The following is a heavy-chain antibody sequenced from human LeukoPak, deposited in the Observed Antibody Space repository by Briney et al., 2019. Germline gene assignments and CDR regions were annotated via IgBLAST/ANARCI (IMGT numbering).Heavy chain of an antibody. D-gene: IGHD3-3*01. CDR3: AREGYDFWSGYYTHYYGMDV. CDR2: ISSSGSTI. CDR1: GFTFSSYW. V-gene: IGHV3-48*04. Sequence: GGSLRLSCAASGFTFSSYWMNWVRQAPGKGLEWVSYISSSGSTIYYADSVKGRFTISRDNAKNSLYLQMNSLRAEDTAVYYCAREGYDFWSGYYTHYYGMDVWGQGTTVTVSS. J-gene: IGHJ6*02.